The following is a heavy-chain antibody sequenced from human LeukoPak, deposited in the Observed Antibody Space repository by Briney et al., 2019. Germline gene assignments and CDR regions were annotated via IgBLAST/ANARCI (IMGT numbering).Heavy chain of an antibody. CDR1: GFTFSRHW. V-gene: IGHV3-7*01. CDR2: INPDGRDT. CDR3: TSWGDTTAEYFQR. J-gene: IGHJ1*01. D-gene: IGHD2-21*02. Sequence: GGSLRLSCAASGFTFSRHWMNWVRQAPGKGLEWVAHINPDGRDTYYVDSVKGRFTISRDNAENSMYLQMNSLRVEDTAVYYCTSWGDTTAEYFQRWGQGTLVTVSS.